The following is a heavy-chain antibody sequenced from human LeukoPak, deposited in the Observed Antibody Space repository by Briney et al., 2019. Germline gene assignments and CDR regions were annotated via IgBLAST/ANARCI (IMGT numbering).Heavy chain of an antibody. CDR2: IYGSGST. D-gene: IGHD2-2*01. V-gene: IGHV4-61*02. Sequence: SQTLSLTCTVSGGSITSGNFYWSWIRQPAGKGLEWIGRIYGSGSTNYSPSLRSRVTISIDTSKNQFSLKLNSVTAADAAVYYCARGWGSTSSNYFDPWGQGTLVTVSS. J-gene: IGHJ5*02. CDR3: ARGWGSTSSNYFDP. CDR1: GGSITSGNFY.